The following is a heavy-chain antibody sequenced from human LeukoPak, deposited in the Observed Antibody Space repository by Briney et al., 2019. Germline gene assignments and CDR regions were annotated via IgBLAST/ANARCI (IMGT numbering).Heavy chain of an antibody. CDR2: ISGSSGTI. D-gene: IGHD3-3*01. Sequence: GGSLRLSCAASGFSFSGYSMNWVRQAPGKGLEWVSYISGSSGTIYNADSVTGRFTISRDNAKNSLYLQMNSLRAEDTALYYCARGQVDFWSGSYYYYYMDVWGKGTTVTVYS. J-gene: IGHJ6*03. CDR3: ARGQVDFWSGSYYYYYMDV. V-gene: IGHV3-48*04. CDR1: GFSFSGYS.